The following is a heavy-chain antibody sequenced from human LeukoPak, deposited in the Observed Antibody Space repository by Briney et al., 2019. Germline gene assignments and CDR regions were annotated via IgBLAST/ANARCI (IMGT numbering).Heavy chain of an antibody. V-gene: IGHV3-33*01. D-gene: IGHD3-16*01. CDR2: IWYDGSNK. J-gene: IGHJ6*02. CDR1: GFTFSSYG. Sequence: PGGSLRLSCAASGFTFSSYGVHWVRQAPGKGLEWVAVIWYDGSNKYYADSVKGRFTISRDNSKNTLYLQMNSLRAEDTAVYYCVRALDYYYYYGMDVWGQGTTVTVSS. CDR3: VRALDYYYYYGMDV.